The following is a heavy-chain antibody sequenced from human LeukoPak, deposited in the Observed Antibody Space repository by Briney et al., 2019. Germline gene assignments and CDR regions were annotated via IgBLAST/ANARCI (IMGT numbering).Heavy chain of an antibody. V-gene: IGHV3-23*01. D-gene: IGHD5-12*01. Sequence: PGGSLRLSCAASGFTLSSYAMSWVRQAPGKGLEWVSSISASGGGTYYADSVKGRFTISRGTSKNTLYLQMNSLRAEDTAVYYCAPLAATTDYWGQGTLVTVSS. CDR2: ISASGGGT. CDR3: APLAATTDY. CDR1: GFTLSSYA. J-gene: IGHJ4*02.